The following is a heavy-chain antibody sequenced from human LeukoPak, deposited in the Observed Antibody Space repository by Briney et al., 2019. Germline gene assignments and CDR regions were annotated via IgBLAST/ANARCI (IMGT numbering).Heavy chain of an antibody. J-gene: IGHJ4*02. CDR3: AKGRTGFSYGYGIDY. CDR1: GFTFSSYA. V-gene: IGHV3-23*01. Sequence: GGSLRLSCAASGFTFSSYAMSWVRQAPGKWLEWVSAISGSGGSTYYADSVKGRFTISRDNSKNTLYLQMNSLRAEDAAIYYCAKGRTGFSYGYGIDYWGQGTLVTVSS. CDR2: ISGSGGST. D-gene: IGHD5-18*01.